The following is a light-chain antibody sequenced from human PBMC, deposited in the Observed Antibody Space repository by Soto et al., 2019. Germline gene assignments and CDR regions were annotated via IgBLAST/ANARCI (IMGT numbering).Light chain of an antibody. CDR2: DAS. V-gene: IGKV1-33*01. CDR1: QDISNH. J-gene: IGKJ4*01. Sequence: DLPMTQSPSSLSASVGDRVTITCQASQDISNHLHWYQQKPGKAPKLLIYDASNFETGDTSRFSGSGSGTDFTVNISSLQPEHIATYYCQQYAHQITFGGGTKVEIK. CDR3: QQYAHQIT.